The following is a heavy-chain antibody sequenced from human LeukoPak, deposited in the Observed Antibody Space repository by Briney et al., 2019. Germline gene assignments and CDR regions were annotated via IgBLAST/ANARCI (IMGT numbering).Heavy chain of an antibody. V-gene: IGHV4-38-2*02. CDR2: IFYSGNT. CDR1: GYSISSGYY. D-gene: IGHD3-22*01. CDR3: AREILYDSSAYNV. Sequence: PSETLSLTCTVSGYSISSGYYWGWIRQPPGKGLEWIGSIFYSGNTYDNPSLKSRVTISVDTSKNQFSLKLRSVTAADTAVYYCAREILYDSSAYNVWGQGTLVTVSS. J-gene: IGHJ4*02.